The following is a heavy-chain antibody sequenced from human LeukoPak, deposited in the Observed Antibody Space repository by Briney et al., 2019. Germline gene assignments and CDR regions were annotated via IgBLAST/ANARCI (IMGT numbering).Heavy chain of an antibody. Sequence: SETLSLTCTVSGGSISSYYWSWIRQPPGKGLEWIGYIYYSGSTNYNPSLKSRVTISVDTSKNQFSLKLSSVTAAVTAVYYCARGGFLEWLLSVGPPENNWFDPWGQGTLVTVSS. J-gene: IGHJ5*02. CDR2: IYYSGST. D-gene: IGHD3-3*01. CDR1: GGSISSYY. V-gene: IGHV4-59*01. CDR3: ARGGFLEWLLSVGPPENNWFDP.